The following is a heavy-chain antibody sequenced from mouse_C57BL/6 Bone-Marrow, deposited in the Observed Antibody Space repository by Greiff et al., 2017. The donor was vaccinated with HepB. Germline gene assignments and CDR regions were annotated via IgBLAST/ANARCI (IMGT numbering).Heavy chain of an antibody. CDR1: GYTFTSYW. J-gene: IGHJ3*01. Sequence: QVQLKQPGAELVRPGSSVKLSCKASGYTFTSYWMHWVKQRPIQGLEWIGNIDPSDSETHYNQKFKDKATLTVDKSSSTAYMQLSSLTSEDSAVYYCARINYGIPFAYWGQGTLVTVSA. D-gene: IGHD2-1*01. CDR2: IDPSDSET. CDR3: ARINYGIPFAY. V-gene: IGHV1-52*01.